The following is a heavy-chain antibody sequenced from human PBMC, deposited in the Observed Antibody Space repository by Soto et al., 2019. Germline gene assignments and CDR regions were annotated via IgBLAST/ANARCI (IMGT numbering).Heavy chain of an antibody. J-gene: IGHJ4*02. CDR2: ISAGGGGT. CDR1: GSTISSNA. Sequence: EVQLLESGGTLVQPGGSLRLSWAASGSTISSNAMSWVRQAPGKGLEWVSAISAGGGGTYYADSVKGRFIISRDTSSHTLHLQMTSLRAEDTAVYFCARSLYRPEHRNTLGYFDNWGQGTQVTVSS. V-gene: IGHV3-23*01. CDR3: ARSLYRPEHRNTLGYFDN.